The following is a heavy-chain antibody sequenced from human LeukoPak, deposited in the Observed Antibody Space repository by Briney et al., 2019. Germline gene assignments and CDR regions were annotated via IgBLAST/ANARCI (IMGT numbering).Heavy chain of an antibody. CDR2: ISSSSSYI. Sequence: GGSLRLSCAASGFTFSSYSMNWVRQAPGKGLEWVSSISSSSSYIYYADSVKVRFTISRDNAKNSLYLQMNSLRAEDTAVYYCARDPGYYDSSPYYWGQGTLVTVSS. CDR3: ARDPGYYDSSPYY. V-gene: IGHV3-21*01. CDR1: GFTFSSYS. J-gene: IGHJ4*02. D-gene: IGHD3-22*01.